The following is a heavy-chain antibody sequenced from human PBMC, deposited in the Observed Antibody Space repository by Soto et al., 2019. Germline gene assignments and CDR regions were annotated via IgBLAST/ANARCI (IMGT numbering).Heavy chain of an antibody. CDR1: GFTFSSCW. Sequence: PGGSLRLSCAASGFTFSSCWMSWVRQAPGKGLEWVANIKQDGSEKYYVDSVKGRFTISRDNAKNSLYLQMNSLRAEDTAVYYCARDTADSSGLLTGDFQHWGQGTLVTVSS. CDR3: ARDTADSSGLLTGDFQH. CDR2: IKQDGSEK. V-gene: IGHV3-7*03. D-gene: IGHD6-19*01. J-gene: IGHJ1*01.